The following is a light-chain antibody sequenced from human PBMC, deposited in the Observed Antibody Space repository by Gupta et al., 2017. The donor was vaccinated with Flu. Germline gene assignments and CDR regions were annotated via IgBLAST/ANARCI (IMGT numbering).Light chain of an antibody. V-gene: IGLV3-21*01. CDR2: DDD. CDR3: QVWDTNTDNWL. CDR1: NIGSEN. J-gene: IGLJ3*02. Sequence: GKTTTSAAGGDNIGSENVVWYQQKTGAAPVLLLYDDDSRRSGGPERFSGANYATTAAMTSSRVEAGDEADYYCQVWDTNTDNWLFGGGTMLTVV.